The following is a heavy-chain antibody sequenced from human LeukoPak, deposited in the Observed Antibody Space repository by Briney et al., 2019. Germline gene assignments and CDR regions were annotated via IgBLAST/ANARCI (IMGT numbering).Heavy chain of an antibody. Sequence: GGSLRLSCAASGFTFSSYGMHWVRQAPGKGLEWVAFIRYDGSNKYYADSVKGRFTISRDNAKNSLYLQMNSLRAEDTAVYYCAKDSTIFGVAPGYWGQGTLVTVSS. J-gene: IGHJ4*02. CDR2: IRYDGSNK. V-gene: IGHV3-30*02. CDR1: GFTFSSYG. CDR3: AKDSTIFGVAPGY. D-gene: IGHD3-3*01.